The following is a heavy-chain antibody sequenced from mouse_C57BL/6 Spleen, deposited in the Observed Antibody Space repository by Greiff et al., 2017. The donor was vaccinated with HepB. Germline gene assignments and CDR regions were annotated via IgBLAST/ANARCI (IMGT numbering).Heavy chain of an antibody. CDR2: IYPRSGNT. J-gene: IGHJ3*01. D-gene: IGHD1-1*01. CDR1: GYTFTSYG. CDR3: ARAPSITTVEAWFAY. V-gene: IGHV1-81*01. Sequence: QVQLQQSGAELARPGASVKLSCKASGYTFTSYGISWVKQRTGQGLEWIGGIYPRSGNTYYNEKFKGKATLTADKSSSTAYMELRSLTSEDSAVYFCARAPSITTVEAWFAYWGQGTLVTVSA.